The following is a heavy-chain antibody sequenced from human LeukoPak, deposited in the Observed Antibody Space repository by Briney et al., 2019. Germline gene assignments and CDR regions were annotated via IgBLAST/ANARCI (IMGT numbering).Heavy chain of an antibody. V-gene: IGHV3-23*01. CDR1: GFTFSSYA. CDR2: IGGSGSST. Sequence: PGGSLRLSCAASGFTFSSYAMSWVRQAPGKGLEWVSPIGGSGSSTYYADSVKGRFTISRDNSKNTLYLQMNSLRAEDTAVYYCAKGVAVASPYYFYYWGQGTLVTVSS. CDR3: AKGVAVASPYYFYY. J-gene: IGHJ4*02. D-gene: IGHD6-19*01.